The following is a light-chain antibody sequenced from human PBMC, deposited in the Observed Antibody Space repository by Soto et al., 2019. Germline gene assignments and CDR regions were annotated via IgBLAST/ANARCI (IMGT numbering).Light chain of an antibody. Sequence: EIALTQSPGTLSLSPGERATLSCRASQSVSSTYLAWYQQKPGQSPRLLIYGASSRATGIPDRFSGSGSGTDFTLTISRLEPEDFAVYYCQHYGNSPNPFGQGTKVDIK. J-gene: IGKJ2*01. CDR3: QHYGNSPNP. V-gene: IGKV3-20*01. CDR2: GAS. CDR1: QSVSSTY.